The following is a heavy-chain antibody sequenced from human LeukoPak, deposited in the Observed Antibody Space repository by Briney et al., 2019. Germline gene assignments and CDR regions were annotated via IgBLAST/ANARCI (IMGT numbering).Heavy chain of an antibody. Sequence: SETLSLTCTVYGGSISSTGYYWGWIRQPPGKGLEWIGEINHSGSTNYNPSLKSRVTISVDTSKNQFSLKLSSVTAADTAVYYCARAGYCSSTSCYTGDYFDYWGQGTLVTVSS. CDR2: INHSGST. D-gene: IGHD2-2*01. CDR3: ARAGYCSSTSCYTGDYFDY. V-gene: IGHV4-39*07. CDR1: GGSISSTGYY. J-gene: IGHJ4*02.